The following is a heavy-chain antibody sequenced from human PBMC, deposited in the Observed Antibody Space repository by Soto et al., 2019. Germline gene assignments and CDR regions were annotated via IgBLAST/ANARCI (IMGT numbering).Heavy chain of an antibody. CDR3: VRDWDSSGLFDP. CDR2: ISYSGST. J-gene: IGHJ5*02. V-gene: IGHV4-59*01. Sequence: SETLSLTCSVSGASITTYYWSWIRQPPGKGLEWNGSISYSGSTKYNPSLESRVMISLDTSKNQFSLRLTSVTAADTALYYCVRDWDSSGLFDPWGQGALVTVSS. CDR1: GASITTYY. D-gene: IGHD3-10*01.